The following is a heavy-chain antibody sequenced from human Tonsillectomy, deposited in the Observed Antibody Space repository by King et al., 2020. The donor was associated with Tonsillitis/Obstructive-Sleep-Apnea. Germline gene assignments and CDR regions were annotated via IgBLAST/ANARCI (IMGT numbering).Heavy chain of an antibody. V-gene: IGHV3-15*07. CDR3: TRRRHGLGSPRGYFYYGMDV. CDR1: GFTFSDVW. D-gene: IGHD3-10*01. CDR2: IKNKRDGGTT. Sequence: VQLVESGGGLVKPGGSLRLSCAASGFTFSDVWMNWVRQAPGKGLEWVGRIKNKRDGGTTDYAAPVKGRFTISRDDSKNTVYLQMNSLQTEDRAVYDCTRRRHGLGSPRGYFYYGMDVWGQGTTVTVSS. J-gene: IGHJ6*02.